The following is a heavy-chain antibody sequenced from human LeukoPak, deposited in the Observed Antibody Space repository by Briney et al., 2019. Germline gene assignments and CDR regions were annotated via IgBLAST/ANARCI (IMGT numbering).Heavy chain of an antibody. J-gene: IGHJ4*02. CDR3: AKDQGRVIDY. CDR1: GFTFSSYA. CDR2: IRYDGSNK. D-gene: IGHD3-10*01. V-gene: IGHV3-30*02. Sequence: GGSLRPSCAASGFTFSSYAMSWVRQAPGKGLEWVAFIRYDGSNKYYADSVKGRFTISRDNSKNTLYLQMNSLRAEDTAVYYCAKDQGRVIDYWGQGTLVTVSS.